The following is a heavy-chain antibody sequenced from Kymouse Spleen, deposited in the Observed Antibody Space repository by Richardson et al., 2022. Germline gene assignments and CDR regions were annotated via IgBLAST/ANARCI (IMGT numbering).Heavy chain of an antibody. CDR2: ISWNSGSI. V-gene: IGHV3-9*01. D-gene: IGHD1-26*01. CDR1: GFTFDDYA. Sequence: EVQLVESGGGLVQPGRSLRLSCAASGFTFDDYAMHWVRQAPGKGLEWVSGISWNSGSIGYADSVKGRFTISRDNAKNSLYLQMNSLRAEDTALYYCAKECGSYPLYGMDVWGQGTTVTVSS. J-gene: IGHJ6*02. CDR3: AKECGSYPLYGMDV.